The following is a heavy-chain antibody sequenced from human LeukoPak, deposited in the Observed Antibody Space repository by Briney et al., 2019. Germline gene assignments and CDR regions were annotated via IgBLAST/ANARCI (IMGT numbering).Heavy chain of an antibody. CDR2: ISTYNGNT. V-gene: IGHV1-18*01. CDR1: GYTFTTYG. CDR3: ARDRMDTGTYFDY. J-gene: IGHJ4*02. Sequence: ASVKVSCRSSGYTFTTYGITWVRQAPGQGLEWMGWISTYNGNTNYAQKLQGRVTMTTDTSTSTAYMELRSLRSDDTAMYYCARDRMDTGTYFDYWGQGALVTVSS. D-gene: IGHD5-18*01.